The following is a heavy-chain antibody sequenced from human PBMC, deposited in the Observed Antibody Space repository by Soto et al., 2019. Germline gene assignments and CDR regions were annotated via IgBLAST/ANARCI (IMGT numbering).Heavy chain of an antibody. CDR2: IYHSGST. J-gene: IGHJ6*02. V-gene: IGHV4-38-2*02. D-gene: IGHD3-3*01. CDR1: GYSMISGSH. Sequence: ETLFLTCGVAGYSMISGSHWGCIRQPPGKGLEWIGSIYHSGSTYYNPSLKSRVTISVDTSKNQFSLKLSSVTAADTAVYYCARELFWSGQNYGMDVWGQGTTVT. CDR3: ARELFWSGQNYGMDV.